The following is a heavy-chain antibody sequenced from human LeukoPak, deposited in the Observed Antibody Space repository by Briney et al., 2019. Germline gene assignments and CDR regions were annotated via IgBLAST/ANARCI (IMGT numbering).Heavy chain of an antibody. CDR2: IYYSGKT. Sequence: PSETLSLTCTVSGDXIGSSSYFWGWIRQPPGKGLEWIGNIYYSGKTYYDPSLKSRVTVSVDTSKNQFSLRLSSVTAADTAVYYCARRPITSGAPFDYWGQGTLVTVSS. V-gene: IGHV4-39*01. CDR1: GDXIGSSSYF. D-gene: IGHD3-10*01. J-gene: IGHJ4*02. CDR3: ARRPITSGAPFDY.